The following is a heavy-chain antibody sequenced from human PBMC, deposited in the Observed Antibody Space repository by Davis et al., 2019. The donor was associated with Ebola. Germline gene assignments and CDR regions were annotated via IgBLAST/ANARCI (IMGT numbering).Heavy chain of an antibody. D-gene: IGHD2-15*01. Sequence: ASVKVSCKASGYTFTSYAMHWVRQAPGQGLEWMGRINPNSGGTNYAQKFQGRVTMTRDTSISTAYMELSRLRSDDTAVYYCAREGYCSGGSCYQFDYWGQGTLVTVSS. V-gene: IGHV1-2*06. J-gene: IGHJ4*02. CDR1: GYTFTSYA. CDR3: AREGYCSGGSCYQFDY. CDR2: INPNSGGT.